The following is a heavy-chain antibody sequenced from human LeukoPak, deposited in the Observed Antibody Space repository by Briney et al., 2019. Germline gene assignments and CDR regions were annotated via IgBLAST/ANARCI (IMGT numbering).Heavy chain of an antibody. CDR1: GFTFSSCA. V-gene: IGHV3-23*01. CDR3: AIGTTDYDFWSGYTDY. CDR2: ISGSGGST. Sequence: GGSLRLSCVASGFTFSSCAMSWVRQAPEKGLEWVSAISGSGGSTYYADSVKGRFTISRDNSKNTLYLQMYSLRAEDTAVYYCAIGTTDYDFWSGYTDYWGQGTLVTVSS. D-gene: IGHD3-3*01. J-gene: IGHJ4*02.